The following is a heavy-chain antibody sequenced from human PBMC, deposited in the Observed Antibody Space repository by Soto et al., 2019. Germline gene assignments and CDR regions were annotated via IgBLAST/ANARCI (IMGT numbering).Heavy chain of an antibody. CDR2: IIPIFGTV. D-gene: IGHD5-12*01. V-gene: IGHV1-69*05. Sequence: QVQLVQSGAEVKKPGSSVKVSCKASGGTFSNYPISWVRQAPGQGLEWMGGIIPIFGTVNYAQKFQGRVTMTPDESPXTAYMELSSLRSEDTAVYYCARGNHRWLQLWYFDLWGRGTLVTVSS. CDR3: ARGNHRWLQLWYFDL. CDR1: GGTFSNYP. J-gene: IGHJ2*01.